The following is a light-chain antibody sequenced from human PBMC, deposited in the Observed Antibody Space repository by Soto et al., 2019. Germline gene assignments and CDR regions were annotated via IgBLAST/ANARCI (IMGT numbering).Light chain of an antibody. J-gene: IGKJ4*01. CDR3: QQRSNWPPLT. Sequence: IVLTQSPATLSFSPGERSTILFSSSQSVSSYLAWYQQKPGQAPRLLIYDTSNRATGIPARFSGSGSGTDFTLTISSLEPEDFAVYYCQQRSNWPPLTFGGGTKVDI. V-gene: IGKV3-11*01. CDR2: DTS. CDR1: QSVSSY.